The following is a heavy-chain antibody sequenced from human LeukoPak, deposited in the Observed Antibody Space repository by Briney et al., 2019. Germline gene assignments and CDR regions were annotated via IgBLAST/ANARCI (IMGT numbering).Heavy chain of an antibody. J-gene: IGHJ4*02. Sequence: PGGSLRLSRAASGFTLSSYWMHWVRQAPGKGLVWVSHINIDGSNTRYADFVKGRFTISRDNAENTLYLQMNSLRVDDTAVYYCATSRTFDYWGQGTLVTVSS. V-gene: IGHV3-74*01. CDR3: ATSRTFDY. CDR1: GFTLSSYW. CDR2: INIDGSNT.